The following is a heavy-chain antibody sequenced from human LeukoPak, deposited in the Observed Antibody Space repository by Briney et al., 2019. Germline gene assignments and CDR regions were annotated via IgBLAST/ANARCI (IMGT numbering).Heavy chain of an antibody. D-gene: IGHD6-19*01. Sequence: GGSLRLSCAASGFTFSSYWMSWVRQAPGKGLEWVANIKQDGSEKYYVDSVKGRFTISRDNAKNSLHLQMNSLRAEDTAVYYCARIRYSSGWYSAFDIWGQGTMVTVSS. CDR2: IKQDGSEK. CDR3: ARIRYSSGWYSAFDI. J-gene: IGHJ3*02. CDR1: GFTFSSYW. V-gene: IGHV3-7*01.